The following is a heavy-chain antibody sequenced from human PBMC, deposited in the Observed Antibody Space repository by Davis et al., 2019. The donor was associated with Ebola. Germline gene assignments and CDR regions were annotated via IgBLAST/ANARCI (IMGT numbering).Heavy chain of an antibody. J-gene: IGHJ2*01. Sequence: MPGGSLRLSCTVSGDSIGSSSYYWGWIRQPPGKGLEWIGSIYYSGSTYYNPSLKSRVTISVDTSKNQFSLKLSSVTAADTAVYYCARGTRGYSYGRYWYFDLWGRGTLVTVSS. CDR2: IYYSGST. CDR3: ARGTRGYSYGRYWYFDL. CDR1: GDSIGSSSYY. D-gene: IGHD5-18*01. V-gene: IGHV4-39*01.